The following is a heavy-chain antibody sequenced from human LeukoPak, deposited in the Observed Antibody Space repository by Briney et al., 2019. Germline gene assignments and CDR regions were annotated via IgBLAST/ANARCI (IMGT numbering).Heavy chain of an antibody. J-gene: IGHJ4*02. Sequence: GGSLTLSCAASGFTFSSYWMSWVRQAAGKGLEWVANIKQDGSEKYYVDSVKGRFTISRDNAKNSLYLQMNSLRAEDTAVYYCASDPGYYGSGSYPADYWGQGTLVTVSS. CDR1: GFTFSSYW. V-gene: IGHV3-7*04. CDR3: ASDPGYYGSGSYPADY. D-gene: IGHD3-10*01. CDR2: IKQDGSEK.